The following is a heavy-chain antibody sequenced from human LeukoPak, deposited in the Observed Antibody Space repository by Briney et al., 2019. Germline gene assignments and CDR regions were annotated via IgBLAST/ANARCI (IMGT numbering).Heavy chain of an antibody. CDR2: ISASKGNT. D-gene: IGHD3-22*01. J-gene: IGHJ4*02. V-gene: IGHV1-18*04. Sequence: ASVKVSCKASGYTFTRYYMHWVRQAPGQGLEWMGGISASKGNTNYAQKLQGRVTMTTDTSTTTAYMELRSLRSDDTAVYYCARVRLDNTMNFDYWGQGTLVTVSS. CDR3: ARVRLDNTMNFDY. CDR1: GYTFTRYY.